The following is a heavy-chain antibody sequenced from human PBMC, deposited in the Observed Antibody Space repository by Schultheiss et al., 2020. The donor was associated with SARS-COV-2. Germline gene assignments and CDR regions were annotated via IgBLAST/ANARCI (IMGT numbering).Heavy chain of an antibody. CDR2: IKQDGSEK. J-gene: IGHJ6*02. Sequence: GGSLRLSCAASGFTFSSYGMHWVRQAPGKGLEWVANIKQDGSEKYYADSVKGRFTISRDNVKNSLYLQMNSLRAEDTALYYCAKGQGGAVTTYGMDVWGQGTRVTVSS. CDR1: GFTFSSYG. D-gene: IGHD4-17*01. CDR3: AKGQGGAVTTYGMDV. V-gene: IGHV3-7*03.